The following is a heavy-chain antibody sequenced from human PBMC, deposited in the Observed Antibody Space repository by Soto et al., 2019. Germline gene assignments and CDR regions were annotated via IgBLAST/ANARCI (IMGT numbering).Heavy chain of an antibody. J-gene: IGHJ6*02. CDR1: GGSISSDY. Sequence: QVQLQESGPGLVKPSETLSLTCTVSGGSISSDYWTWVRQPPGKGLEWLGYIYYSGSTYYNPSLKSRVTISVDTSKNQFSLKLNSVTAADTAVYYCARWLARGYYYGMDVWGRGTTVTVSS. CDR3: ARWLARGYYYGMDV. D-gene: IGHD3-16*01. V-gene: IGHV4-59*01. CDR2: IYYSGST.